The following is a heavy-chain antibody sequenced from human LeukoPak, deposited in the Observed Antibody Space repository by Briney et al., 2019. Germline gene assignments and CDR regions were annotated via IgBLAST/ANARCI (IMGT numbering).Heavy chain of an antibody. Sequence: ASVKVSCKASGYTFTSYDINWVRQATGQGLEWMGWMNPNSGNTAYAQKFQGRVTMSRDTSISTAYMELSSLRSEDTAVYYCVRVGSSGWYSSYYGMDVWGQGTTVTVSS. CDR2: MNPNSGNT. CDR1: GYTFTSYD. V-gene: IGHV1-8*01. J-gene: IGHJ6*02. D-gene: IGHD6-19*01. CDR3: VRVGSSGWYSSYYGMDV.